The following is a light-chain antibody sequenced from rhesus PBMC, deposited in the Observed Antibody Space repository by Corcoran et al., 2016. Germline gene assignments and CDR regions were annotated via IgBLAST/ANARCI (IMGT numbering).Light chain of an antibody. V-gene: IGKV1-28*01. CDR2: AAS. Sequence: DIQMTQSPSSLSASVGDTVTITCRASQGIRSYLNWFQQKPGKAPKLLIYAASSLESGVPSRCSGSGSGTEFTLTISSLQPEDFAAYYCLQHNSYPLTFGGGTKVEIK. CDR3: LQHNSYPLT. CDR1: QGIRSY. J-gene: IGKJ4*01.